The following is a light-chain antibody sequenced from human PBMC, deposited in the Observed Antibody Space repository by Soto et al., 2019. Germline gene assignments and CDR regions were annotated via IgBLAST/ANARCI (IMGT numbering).Light chain of an antibody. J-gene: IGLJ3*02. V-gene: IGLV6-57*01. CDR2: EHY. Sequence: NFMLTQPHSVSASPGKTVTISCTRSSGSIANNYVQWYQQRPGTSPTTVIYEHYHRPSGVPDRFSGSIDSSSNSASLTISGLKTEDEADYYCQSYDSDIQVFGGGTQLTVL. CDR3: QSYDSDIQV. CDR1: SGSIANNY.